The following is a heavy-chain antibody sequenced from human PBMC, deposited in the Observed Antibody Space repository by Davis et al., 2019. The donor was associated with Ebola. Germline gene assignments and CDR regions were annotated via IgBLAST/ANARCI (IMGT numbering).Heavy chain of an antibody. J-gene: IGHJ6*04. CDR1: GFTFSSFA. CDR3: AKDRAFGGVIASYYYYGMDV. V-gene: IGHV3-23*01. CDR2: IGGSGGST. Sequence: GESLKISCAASGFTFSSFALTWARQAPGKGLEWVSAIGGSGGSTYYADSVRGRFTISRDNSKNTLYLQMHSLRAEDTALYYCAKDRAFGGVIASYYYYGMDVWGKGTTVTVSS. D-gene: IGHD3-16*02.